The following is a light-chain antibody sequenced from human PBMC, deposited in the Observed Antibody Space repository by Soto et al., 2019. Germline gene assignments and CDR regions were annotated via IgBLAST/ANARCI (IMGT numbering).Light chain of an antibody. V-gene: IGKV3-15*01. CDR1: QSVSSN. CDR2: GAS. J-gene: IGKJ2*01. CDR3: QQYNNWPPLYT. Sequence: EIVMTQSPATLSVSPGDRATLSCRASQSVSSNLAWYQQRPGQAPRLLIYGASTRATGIPDRFSGSGSGTEFTLTISSLQSEDFAVYYCQQYNNWPPLYTFGQGTKLEI.